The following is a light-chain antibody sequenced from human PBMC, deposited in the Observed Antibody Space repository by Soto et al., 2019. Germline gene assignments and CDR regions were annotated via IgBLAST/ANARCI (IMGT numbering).Light chain of an antibody. J-gene: IGKJ4*01. Sequence: EVVLTQSPGTLSLSPGEGSTLSCRAGQSVSNRYFACYQQKPGQAPRLLIYRVSSRATGIPDRFSGSGSGTDFTLTISRLEPEDFAVYYCQQYGNVPLTFGGGTKVDIK. CDR1: QSVSNRY. V-gene: IGKV3-20*01. CDR3: QQYGNVPLT. CDR2: RVS.